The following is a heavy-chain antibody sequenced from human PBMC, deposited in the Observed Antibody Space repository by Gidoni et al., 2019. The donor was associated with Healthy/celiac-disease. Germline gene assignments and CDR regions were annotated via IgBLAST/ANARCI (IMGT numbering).Heavy chain of an antibody. Sequence: EVQLVESGGGLVKPGGSLRLSCAASGFTFSTPWMSWVRQAPGKGLEWVGRIKSKTDGGTTDYAAPVKGRFTISRDDSKNTLYLQMNSLKTEDTAVYYCTTAPSGGYYSSFDYWGQGTLVTVSS. CDR3: TTAPSGGYYSSFDY. CDR1: GFTFSTPW. D-gene: IGHD2-15*01. V-gene: IGHV3-15*01. CDR2: IKSKTDGGTT. J-gene: IGHJ4*02.